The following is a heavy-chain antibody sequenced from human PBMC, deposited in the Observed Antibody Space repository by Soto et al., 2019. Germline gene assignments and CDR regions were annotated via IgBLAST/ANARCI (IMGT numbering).Heavy chain of an antibody. D-gene: IGHD3-10*01. CDR3: ASPTLWFGELRYGMDV. V-gene: IGHV1-69*06. J-gene: IGHJ6*02. Sequence: QVQLVQSGAEVKKPGSSVKVSCKASGGTFSSYAISWVRQAPGQGLEWMGGIIPIFGTANYAQKFQGRVTITADKSTRTAYMELSSLRSEDTAVYYCASPTLWFGELRYGMDVWGQGTTVTVSS. CDR1: GGTFSSYA. CDR2: IIPIFGTA.